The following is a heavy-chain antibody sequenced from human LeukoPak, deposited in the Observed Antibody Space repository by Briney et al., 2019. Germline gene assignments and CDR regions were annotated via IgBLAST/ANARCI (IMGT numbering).Heavy chain of an antibody. Sequence: PGGSLRLSCAASGFIFSSYAMSWVRQAPGKGLEWVSAVTGSGDSTYYADSVKGRFTVSRDNSKNTLYLRVNSLRAEHTAVYYCAKARLVRGVIMTPFYFDYWGQGTLVTLSS. CDR3: AKARLVRGVIMTPFYFDY. J-gene: IGHJ4*02. CDR1: GFIFSSYA. CDR2: VTGSGDST. V-gene: IGHV3-23*01. D-gene: IGHD3-10*01.